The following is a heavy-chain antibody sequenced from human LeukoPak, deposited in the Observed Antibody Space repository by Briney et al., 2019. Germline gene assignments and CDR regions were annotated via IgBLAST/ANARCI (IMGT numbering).Heavy chain of an antibody. Sequence: GGSLRLSCAAPGFTFSSYGMHWVRQAPGKGLEWVAFIRYDGSNKYYADSVKGRFTISRDNSKNTLYLQMNSLRAEDTAVYYCAKGAGIAVASPFDYWGQGTLVTVSS. V-gene: IGHV3-30*02. D-gene: IGHD6-19*01. CDR1: GFTFSSYG. J-gene: IGHJ4*02. CDR2: IRYDGSNK. CDR3: AKGAGIAVASPFDY.